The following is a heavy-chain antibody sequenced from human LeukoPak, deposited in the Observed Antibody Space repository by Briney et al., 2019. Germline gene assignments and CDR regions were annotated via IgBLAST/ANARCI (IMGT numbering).Heavy chain of an antibody. V-gene: IGHV3-23*01. J-gene: IGHJ3*02. Sequence: GGSLRLSCAASGFIFSSYSMNWVRQAPGKGLEWVSAISGSGGSTYYADSVKGRFTISRDNSKNTLYLQMNSLRAEDTAVYYCAKDLRGVIITFAAFDIWGQGTMVTASS. CDR1: GFIFSSYS. D-gene: IGHD3-10*01. CDR3: AKDLRGVIITFAAFDI. CDR2: ISGSGGST.